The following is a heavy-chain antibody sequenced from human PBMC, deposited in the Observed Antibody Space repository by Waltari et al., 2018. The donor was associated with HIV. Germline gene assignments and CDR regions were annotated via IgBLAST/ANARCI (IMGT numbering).Heavy chain of an antibody. V-gene: IGHV2-5*02. CDR3: ARTLTTMVRGANWYFDL. J-gene: IGHJ2*01. Sequence: QSTLKESGPTVVKPKQTLTLTCTFSGFSLSVAAVGVGWVRQPPGKPLEWLALIYWDGDKYYSPSLERRLSIAKDTANSQVVLTLTNLDPGDTASYFCARTLTTMVRGANWYFDLWGRDTLVTVSS. CDR1: GFSLSVAAVG. CDR2: IYWDGDK. D-gene: IGHD3-10*01.